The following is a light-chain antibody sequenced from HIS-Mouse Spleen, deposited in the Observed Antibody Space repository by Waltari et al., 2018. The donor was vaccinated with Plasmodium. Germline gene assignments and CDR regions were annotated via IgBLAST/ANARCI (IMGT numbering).Light chain of an antibody. Sequence: SYELTQPPSVSVSPGQTASITCSGDKLGDKYACWYQQKPGQYPVLVIYQDSKRPSVIPVRFPGSNAGNTATLTISGTQAMDEADYYCQAWDSSTVVFGGGTKLTVL. CDR3: QAWDSSTVV. CDR1: KLGDKY. J-gene: IGLJ2*01. CDR2: QDS. V-gene: IGLV3-1*01.